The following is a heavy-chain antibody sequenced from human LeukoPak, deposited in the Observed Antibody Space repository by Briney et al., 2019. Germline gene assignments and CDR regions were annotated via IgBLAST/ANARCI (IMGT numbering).Heavy chain of an antibody. D-gene: IGHD4-17*01. CDR2: ISSSSSYI. Sequence: KSGGSLRLSCAASGFTFSDYCMSWIRQAPGKGLEWVSYISSSSSYIYYADSVKGRFTISRDNAKNSLYLQMNSLRAEDTAVYYCARGVPCASGVYGDCDGNWFDPWGQGTLVTVSS. J-gene: IGHJ5*02. CDR1: GFTFSDYC. V-gene: IGHV3-11*06. CDR3: ARGVPCASGVYGDCDGNWFDP.